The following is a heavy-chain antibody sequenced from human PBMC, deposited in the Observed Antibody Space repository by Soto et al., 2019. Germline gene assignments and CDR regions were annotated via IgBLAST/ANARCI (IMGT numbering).Heavy chain of an antibody. CDR3: ARDPLPTGTDYDRPTSVYFDY. D-gene: IGHD3-22*01. V-gene: IGHV3-48*01. CDR2: ISSSSSTK. J-gene: IGHJ4*02. Sequence: EVQLVESGGGLVQPGGSLRLSCAASGFTFSSYSMNWVRQAPGKGLEWVSYISSSSSTKYYADSVKGRFTISRDNAKNSLYLQMNSLRAEDTAVYYCARDPLPTGTDYDRPTSVYFDYWGQGTLVTVSS. CDR1: GFTFSSYS.